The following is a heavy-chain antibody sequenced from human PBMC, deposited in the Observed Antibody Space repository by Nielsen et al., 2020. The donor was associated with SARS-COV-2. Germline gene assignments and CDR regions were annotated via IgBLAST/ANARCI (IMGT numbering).Heavy chain of an antibody. Sequence: SETLSLTCAVSGGSISSSNWWSWVRQPPGKGLEWIGEIYHSGSTNYNPSLKSRVTISVDKSKNQFSLNLSSVTAADTAMYYCARYYVSGMYGMDVWGPGTTVTVSS. D-gene: IGHD3-10*01. CDR2: IYHSGST. CDR3: ARYYVSGMYGMDV. J-gene: IGHJ6*02. CDR1: GGSISSSNW. V-gene: IGHV4-4*02.